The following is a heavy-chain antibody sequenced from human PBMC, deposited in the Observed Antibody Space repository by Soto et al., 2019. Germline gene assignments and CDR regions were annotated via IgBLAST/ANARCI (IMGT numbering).Heavy chain of an antibody. CDR2: INQSGST. CDR3: ARVRESSSTFYHYYGMDV. CDR1: GGSFSRYY. Sequence: PSETLPLTCAVYGGSFSRYYWSWIRQPPGKGLEWIGEINQSGSTNYNPSLKSRVTISIDTSKNQFSLKLNSVTAADTAVYYCARVRESSSTFYHYYGMDVWGQGTTVTVSS. D-gene: IGHD6-6*01. J-gene: IGHJ6*02. V-gene: IGHV4-34*01.